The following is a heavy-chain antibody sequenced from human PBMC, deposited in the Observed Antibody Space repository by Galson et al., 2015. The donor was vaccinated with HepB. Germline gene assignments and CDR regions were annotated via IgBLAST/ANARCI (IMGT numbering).Heavy chain of an antibody. D-gene: IGHD2-2*01. Sequence: SLRLSCAASGFTFSSYAMHWVRQAPGKGLEWVAVISYDGSNKYYADSVKGRFTISRDNSKNTLYLQMNSLRAEDTAVYYCARDYCSSTSCLNYYYYMDVWGKGTTVTVSS. V-gene: IGHV3-30-3*01. CDR1: GFTFSSYA. CDR2: ISYDGSNK. J-gene: IGHJ6*03. CDR3: ARDYCSSTSCLNYYYYMDV.